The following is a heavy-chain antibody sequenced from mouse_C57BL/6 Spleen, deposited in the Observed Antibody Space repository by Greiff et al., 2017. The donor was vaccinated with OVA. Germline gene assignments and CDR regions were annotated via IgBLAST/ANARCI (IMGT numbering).Heavy chain of an antibody. J-gene: IGHJ4*01. CDR1: GYTFTSYW. CDR3: ATKVYGKGDYYAMDY. V-gene: IGHV1-59*01. CDR2: IEPSDSDN. Sequence: VQLQQPGAELVRPGTSVKLSCKASGYTFTSYWMHWVKQRPGQGLEWIGVIEPSDSDNNYNQKFKGKATLTVDKSSSPAFMQHNSLTTGDSAVYYCATKVYGKGDYYAMDYWGQGTSVTVSS. D-gene: IGHD2-10*02.